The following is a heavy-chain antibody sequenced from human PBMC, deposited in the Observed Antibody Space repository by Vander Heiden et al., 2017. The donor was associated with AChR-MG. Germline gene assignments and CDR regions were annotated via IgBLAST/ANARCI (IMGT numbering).Heavy chain of an antibody. CDR2: IYHNGRT. Sequence: QVQLQESGPGLVKPSQTLSLICTVSGASISGSYYYWGWIRQHPGEGLEWIGYIYHNGRTSYNPALKSRLTISVDTSKKKFSLELRSVTAADTAIYYFARDPSGTYSVYQWGQGILVTVSS. J-gene: IGHJ4*02. CDR3: ARDPSGTYSVYQ. V-gene: IGHV4-31*03. CDR1: GASISGSYYY. D-gene: IGHD1-26*01.